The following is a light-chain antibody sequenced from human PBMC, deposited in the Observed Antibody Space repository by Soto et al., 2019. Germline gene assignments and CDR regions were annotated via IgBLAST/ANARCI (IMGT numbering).Light chain of an antibody. CDR3: QQRSNWLIT. V-gene: IGKV3-11*01. CDR2: DAS. J-gene: IGKJ5*01. CDR1: QSVSSY. Sequence: EIVLTQSPATLSLSPGERATLSCRASQSVSSYLAWYQQKPGQAPRLLIYDASNRATGIPARFSGSGSGTDFTLTISSLEPEECAVYYCQQRSNWLITFGQGTRLEIK.